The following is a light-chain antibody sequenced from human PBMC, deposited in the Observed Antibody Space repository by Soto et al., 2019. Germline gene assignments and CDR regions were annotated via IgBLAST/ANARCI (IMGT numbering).Light chain of an antibody. CDR3: ETWDSNTWV. Sequence: QPVLTQSSSVSASLGSSVKLTCTLSSGHSSYIIAWHQQQPGKAPRYLMKVEGSGSFNEGSGVPDRFSGYRSGADRYLTISNLQFEDEADYYCETWDSNTWVFGGGTKLTVL. CDR1: SGHSSYI. V-gene: IGLV4-60*02. CDR2: VEGSGSF. J-gene: IGLJ3*02.